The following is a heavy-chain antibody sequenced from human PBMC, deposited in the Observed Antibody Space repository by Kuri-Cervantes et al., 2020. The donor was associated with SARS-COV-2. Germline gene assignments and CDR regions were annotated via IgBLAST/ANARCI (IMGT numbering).Heavy chain of an antibody. J-gene: IGHJ6*02. Sequence: GESLKISCEASGFTVSRKYINWVRQAPGKGLEWVSVIYSGGTTYYADSVKGRFSVSRDNSKNTLYLQMNSLRAEDTAVYYCAREEHYDFWSGYLPPYGMDVWGQGTTVTVSS. D-gene: IGHD3-3*01. CDR1: GFTVSRKY. CDR3: AREEHYDFWSGYLPPYGMDV. V-gene: IGHV3-53*01. CDR2: IYSGGTT.